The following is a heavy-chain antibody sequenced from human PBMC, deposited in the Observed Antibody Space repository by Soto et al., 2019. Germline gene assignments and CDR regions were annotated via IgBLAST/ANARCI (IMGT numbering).Heavy chain of an antibody. V-gene: IGHV3-53*01. D-gene: IGHD1-7*01. Sequence: PGGSLRLSCAASGFSVSGNYMSWVRLAPGKGLEWVSVIYSGGSTFYADSVKGRFTISRDNSRNTLYLQMNSLRAEDTAVYYCAGSTNYFLYYFDYWGQGTLVTVYS. CDR2: IYSGGST. CDR3: AGSTNYFLYYFDY. CDR1: GFSVSGNY. J-gene: IGHJ4*02.